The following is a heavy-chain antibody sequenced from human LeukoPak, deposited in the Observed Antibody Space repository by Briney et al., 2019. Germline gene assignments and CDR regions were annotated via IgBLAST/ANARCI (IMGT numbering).Heavy chain of an antibody. V-gene: IGHV1-8*02. J-gene: IGHJ6*02. D-gene: IGHD2-2*01. CDR1: GYTFTSYD. Sequence: GASVKVSCKASGYTFTSYDINWVRQATGQGLGWMGWMNPNSGNTGYAQKFQGRVTMTRNTSISTAYMELSSLRSEDTAVYYCAREGEALCSSTSCYGGMDVWGQGTTVTVSS. CDR2: MNPNSGNT. CDR3: AREGEALCSSTSCYGGMDV.